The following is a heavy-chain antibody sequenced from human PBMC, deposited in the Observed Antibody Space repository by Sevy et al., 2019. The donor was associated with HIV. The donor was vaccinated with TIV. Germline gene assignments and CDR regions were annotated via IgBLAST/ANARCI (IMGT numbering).Heavy chain of an antibody. J-gene: IGHJ3*02. CDR3: AKGLGMVQGALLSDDI. CDR1: GFTFSSYE. Sequence: GGSLRLSCAASGFTFSSYEMNWVRQAPGKGLEWVAFIRYDGSTKYYADSVKGRFTISRDNSKNTLYLQMNSLRGDDTSLYYCAKGLGMVQGALLSDDIWGQGTMVTVSS. V-gene: IGHV3-30*02. CDR2: IRYDGSTK. D-gene: IGHD3-10*01.